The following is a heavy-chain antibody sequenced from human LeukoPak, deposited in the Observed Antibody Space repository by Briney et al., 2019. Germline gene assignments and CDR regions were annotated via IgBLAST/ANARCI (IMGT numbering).Heavy chain of an antibody. D-gene: IGHD6-6*01. CDR3: ARRRGGRGSSSFWFDP. J-gene: IGHJ5*02. CDR1: GGTFSSYA. V-gene: IGHV1-69*04. CDR2: IIPIFGIA. Sequence: SVKVSCKASGGTFSSYAISWVRQAPGQGLEWMGRIIPIFGIANYAQKFQGRVTITADKSTSTACMELSSLRSEDTAVYYCARRRGGRGSSSFWFDPWGQGTLVTVSS.